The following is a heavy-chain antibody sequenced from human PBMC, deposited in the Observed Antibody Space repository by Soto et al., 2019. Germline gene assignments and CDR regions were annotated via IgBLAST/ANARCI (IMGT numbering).Heavy chain of an antibody. CDR3: AREITYGGGSFSLGL. Sequence: ASVKVSCKTSGYFFTSYYIHWVRQAPGQGLEWVGWINPNNGGTNSAQKFQGRVTMTSDTSISTAYMEMSRLRSDDTALYYCAREITYGGGSFSLGLWGQGTLVTVSS. V-gene: IGHV1-2*02. D-gene: IGHD3-10*01. J-gene: IGHJ4*02. CDR1: GYFFTSYY. CDR2: INPNNGGT.